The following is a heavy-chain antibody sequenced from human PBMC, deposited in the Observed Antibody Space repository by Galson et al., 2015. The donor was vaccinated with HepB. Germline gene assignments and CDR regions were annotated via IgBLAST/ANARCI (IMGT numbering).Heavy chain of an antibody. V-gene: IGHV3-7*01. CDR3: ARVRDGGYFDP. Sequence: SLRLSCAASGFTFSNYWMTWVRQAPGKTLEWVAYIKQDGSGKSYVDSVEGRFTISRDNAKNSLFLQMDSLRVEDTAVFYCARVRDGGYFDPWGQGTLVTVSS. CDR1: GFTFSNYW. J-gene: IGHJ5*02. D-gene: IGHD5-12*01. CDR2: IKQDGSGK.